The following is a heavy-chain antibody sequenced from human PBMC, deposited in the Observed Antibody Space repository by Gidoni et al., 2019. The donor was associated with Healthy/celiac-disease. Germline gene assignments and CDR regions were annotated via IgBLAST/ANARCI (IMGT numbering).Heavy chain of an antibody. Sequence: EVQLLESGGGLVQPGGSLRLSCAASVFTFTSYAMSWVRQAPGKGLEWVSAISGSGGSTYYADAVKGRFTISRDNSKNTLYLQMNSLRAEDTAVYYCAKDPWFGELSGWFDPWGQGTLVTVSS. CDR3: AKDPWFGELSGWFDP. CDR1: VFTFTSYA. J-gene: IGHJ5*02. V-gene: IGHV3-23*01. CDR2: ISGSGGST. D-gene: IGHD3-10*01.